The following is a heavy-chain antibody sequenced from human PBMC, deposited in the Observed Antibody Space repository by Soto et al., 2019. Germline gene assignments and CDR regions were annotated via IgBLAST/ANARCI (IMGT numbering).Heavy chain of an antibody. D-gene: IGHD3-10*01. J-gene: IGHJ6*02. Sequence: ASVKVSCKASGGTFSSYAISWVLQAPGQGLEWMGGIIPIFGTANYAQKFQGRVTITADESTSTAYMELSSLRSEDTAVYYCARDLMTMVRGAYYYYGMDVWGQGTTVTVSS. V-gene: IGHV1-69*13. CDR3: ARDLMTMVRGAYYYYGMDV. CDR2: IIPIFGTA. CDR1: GGTFSSYA.